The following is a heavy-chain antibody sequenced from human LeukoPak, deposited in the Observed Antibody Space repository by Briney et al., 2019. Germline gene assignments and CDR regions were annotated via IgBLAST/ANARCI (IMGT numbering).Heavy chain of an antibody. Sequence: GGSLRLSCAASGFTFSSYAMHWVRQAPGKGLEWVAVISYDGSNKYYADSVKGRFTISRDNSKNTLYLQMNSLRAEDTAAYYCARDYGRSGSYRWFDPWGQGTLVTVSS. J-gene: IGHJ5*02. CDR3: ARDYGRSGSYRWFDP. CDR2: ISYDGSNK. D-gene: IGHD1-26*01. V-gene: IGHV3-30-3*01. CDR1: GFTFSSYA.